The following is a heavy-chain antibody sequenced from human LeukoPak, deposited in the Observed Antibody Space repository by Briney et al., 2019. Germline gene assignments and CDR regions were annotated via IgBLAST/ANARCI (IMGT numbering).Heavy chain of an antibody. D-gene: IGHD5-12*01. Sequence: GGSLRLSCAASGFNFIDYSLNWVRQAPGKGLEGISYIGISSGNTKYADSVKGRFTISRDKDRHSLYLQMNSLRVEDTAVYYCARDHRYAFDNWGHGTLVTVSS. CDR1: GFNFIDYS. J-gene: IGHJ4*01. CDR2: IGISSGNT. CDR3: ARDHRYAFDN. V-gene: IGHV3-48*01.